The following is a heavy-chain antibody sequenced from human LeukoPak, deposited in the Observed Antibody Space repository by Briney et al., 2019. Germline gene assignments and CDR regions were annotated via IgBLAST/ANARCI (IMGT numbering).Heavy chain of an antibody. V-gene: IGHV1-46*01. J-gene: IGHJ5*02. CDR1: GYTFTNYY. CDR3: ARDNSGGGSPYNWFDP. D-gene: IGHD1-26*01. Sequence: ASVTVSCKASGYTFTNYYMHWVRQAPGQGPEGMGIIKPSGGSTNYAQKFQGRVTMTRDTSTSTVYMELSSLRSEKTAVYYCARDNSGGGSPYNWFDPWGQGTLVTVSS. CDR2: IKPSGGST.